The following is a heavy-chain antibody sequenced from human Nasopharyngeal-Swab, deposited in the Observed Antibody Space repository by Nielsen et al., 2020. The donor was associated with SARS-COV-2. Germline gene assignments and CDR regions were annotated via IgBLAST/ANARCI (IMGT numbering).Heavy chain of an antibody. J-gene: IGHJ3*02. CDR1: GYSFTTYW. D-gene: IGHD1-1*01. CDR2: IYPGDSDT. Sequence: GESLKISCKASGYSFTTYWNGWVRHMPGKGLEWMGIIYPGDSDTRYDPSFQGQVTISADKSTTTAYLQWSRLKASDTATYYCARSLGGTAPENAFNIWGQGTKVTVSS. V-gene: IGHV5-51*01. CDR3: ARSLGGTAPENAFNI.